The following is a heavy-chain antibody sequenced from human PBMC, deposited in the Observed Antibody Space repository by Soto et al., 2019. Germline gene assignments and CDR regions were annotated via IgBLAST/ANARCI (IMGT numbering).Heavy chain of an antibody. D-gene: IGHD6-13*01. J-gene: IGHJ6*02. CDR3: ARGRYSSSWYPLSYYYGMDV. CDR1: GGSFSGYY. Sequence: PSETLSLTCAFDGGSFSGYYWSWIRQPPGKGLEWIGEINHSGSTNYNPSLKSRVTISVDTSKNQFSLKLSSVTAADTAVYYCARGRYSSSWYPLSYYYGMDVWGQGTTVT. V-gene: IGHV4-34*01. CDR2: INHSGST.